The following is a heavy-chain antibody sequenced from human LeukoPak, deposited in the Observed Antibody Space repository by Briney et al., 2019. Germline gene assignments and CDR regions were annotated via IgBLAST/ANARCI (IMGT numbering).Heavy chain of an antibody. CDR1: GGSIISHY. D-gene: IGHD3-22*01. V-gene: IGHV4-59*08. Sequence: SETLSLTCNVSGGSIISHYWSWIRQPPGKGLEWIGYIYYSVNTNYNPPLKSRVTISIDTSKNQFSLKLSSVTAADTAVYYCARHGLYDRSGYYTFDYWGQGTLATVSS. CDR3: ARHGLYDRSGYYTFDY. CDR2: IYYSVNT. J-gene: IGHJ4*02.